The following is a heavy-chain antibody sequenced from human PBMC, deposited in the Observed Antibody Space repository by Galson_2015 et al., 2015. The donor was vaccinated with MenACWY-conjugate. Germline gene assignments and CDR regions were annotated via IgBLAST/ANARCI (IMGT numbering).Heavy chain of an antibody. V-gene: IGHV3-15*01. CDR3: TTHKPDAWGGLLFHGYMDV. CDR1: AFTFSNAY. Sequence: SLRLSCAGSAFTFSNAYMSWVRQAPGKGLEWVGRIKSQTDGGKIDYAAPVKGRFTISRDDSKNTLYLQMNSLKIEDTAVYYCTTHKPDAWGGLLFHGYMDVWGKGTTVTVSS. J-gene: IGHJ6*03. CDR2: IKSQTDGGKI. D-gene: IGHD3-3*01.